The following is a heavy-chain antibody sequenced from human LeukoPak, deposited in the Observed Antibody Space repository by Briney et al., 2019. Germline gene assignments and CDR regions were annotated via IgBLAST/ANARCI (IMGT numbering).Heavy chain of an antibody. Sequence: GGSLRLSCAASGFTFGSYAMTWVRQAPGKGLEWVSAISGSGGSTYYADSVKGRFTISRDNSKNTLYLQMNSLRAEDTAVYYCAKDEQWLAGPWVYWGQGTLVTVSS. CDR1: GFTFGSYA. D-gene: IGHD6-19*01. CDR3: AKDEQWLAGPWVY. J-gene: IGHJ4*02. V-gene: IGHV3-23*01. CDR2: ISGSGGST.